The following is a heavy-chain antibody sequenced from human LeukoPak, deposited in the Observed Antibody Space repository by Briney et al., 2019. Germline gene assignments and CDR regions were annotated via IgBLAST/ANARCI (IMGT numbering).Heavy chain of an antibody. CDR3: ARGIGWLTDH. V-gene: IGHV4-61*01. CDR1: GGSVSSGTYF. D-gene: IGHD6-19*01. CDR2: IDYNGRT. J-gene: IGHJ4*02. Sequence: PSETLSLTCTVSGGSVSSGTYFLNWIRQPPGKGLEWIGYIDYNGRTNYNPSLKSRVTISVDTSKNQFPLKLSSVTPTDTAVYYCARGIGWLTDHWGQGTLVTVSS.